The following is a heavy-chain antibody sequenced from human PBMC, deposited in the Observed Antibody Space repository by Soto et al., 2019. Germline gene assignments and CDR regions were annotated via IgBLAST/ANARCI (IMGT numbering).Heavy chain of an antibody. CDR2: MNPNSGNT. CDR3: ARRMTWSLWCFDL. CDR1: GYTFKDYD. V-gene: IGHV1-8*01. J-gene: IGHJ2*01. D-gene: IGHD3-3*01. Sequence: QVQLVQSGGEVKKPGASVKVSCKASGYTFKDYDINWVRRAPGQGLEWMGWMNPNSGNTAYARKFHDRITMTRSVSARTAFMELSSLTPEDTAVYYCARRMTWSLWCFDLWGSGTQVTVSS.